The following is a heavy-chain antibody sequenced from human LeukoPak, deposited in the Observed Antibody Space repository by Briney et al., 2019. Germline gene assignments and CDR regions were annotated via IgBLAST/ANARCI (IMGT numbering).Heavy chain of an antibody. Sequence: GASVKVSCKASGYTFTSYYMHWVRQAPGQGLEWMGIINPSGGSTSYAQKFQGRVTMTRDTSTSTDYMELSSLRSEDTAVYYCARGSIVVVPAANNWFDPWGQGTLVTVSS. CDR1: GYTFTSYY. CDR2: INPSGGST. V-gene: IGHV1-46*01. CDR3: ARGSIVVVPAANNWFDP. D-gene: IGHD2-2*01. J-gene: IGHJ5*02.